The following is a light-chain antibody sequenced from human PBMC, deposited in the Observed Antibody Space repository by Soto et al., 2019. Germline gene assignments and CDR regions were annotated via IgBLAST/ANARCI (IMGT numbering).Light chain of an antibody. J-gene: IGKJ5*01. V-gene: IGKV3-20*01. CDR2: DAS. CDR1: HSVTRY. CDR3: QRYGSSPIT. Sequence: EIVLTQSPGALSLSPGERATLSRRASHSVTRYVAWYQQKPGQAPRLLISDASGRATGIPDRFSGSGSETDFSLTINRLEPEDFAVYFCQRYGSSPITFGQGTRLEI.